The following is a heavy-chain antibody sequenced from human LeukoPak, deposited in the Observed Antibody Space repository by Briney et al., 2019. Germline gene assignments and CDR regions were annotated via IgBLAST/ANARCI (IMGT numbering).Heavy chain of an antibody. CDR1: GYTFTGYY. CDR2: IDPNSGGT. D-gene: IGHD1-26*01. Sequence: ASAKVSCKASGYTFTGYYMHWVRQAPGQGLEWMGRIDPNSGGTNYAQKFQGRVTMTRDTSISTAYMELSRLRSDDTAVYYCARTENGSYMEYWGQGTLVTVSS. J-gene: IGHJ4*02. V-gene: IGHV1-2*06. CDR3: ARTENGSYMEY.